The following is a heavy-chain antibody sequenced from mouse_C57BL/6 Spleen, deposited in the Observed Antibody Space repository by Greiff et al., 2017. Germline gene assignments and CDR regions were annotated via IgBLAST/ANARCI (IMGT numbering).Heavy chain of an antibody. CDR3: ARFDPYSNYDY. D-gene: IGHD2-5*01. CDR2: IYPGDGDT. CDR1: GYAFSSYW. J-gene: IGHJ2*01. V-gene: IGHV1-80*01. Sequence: VQLQQSGAELVKPGASVKISCKASGYAFSSYWMNWVKQRPGKGLEWIGQIYPGDGDTNYNGKVKGKGTLTADKSSSTAYMQLSSLTSEDSAVYFCARFDPYSNYDYWGQGTTLTVSS.